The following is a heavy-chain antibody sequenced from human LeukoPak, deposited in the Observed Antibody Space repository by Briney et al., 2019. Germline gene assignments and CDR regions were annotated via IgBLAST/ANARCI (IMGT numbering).Heavy chain of an antibody. J-gene: IGHJ4*02. D-gene: IGHD6-13*01. Sequence: PSGTLSLTCAVSGGSIISSNWWSWVRQPPGKGLEWIGEIYHSGSTNYNPSLKSRVTISVDKSKNQFSLKLSSVTAADTAVYYCARVKSGQLVQDYFDYWGQGTLVTVSS. CDR1: GGSIISSNW. CDR3: ARVKSGQLVQDYFDY. V-gene: IGHV4-4*02. CDR2: IYHSGST.